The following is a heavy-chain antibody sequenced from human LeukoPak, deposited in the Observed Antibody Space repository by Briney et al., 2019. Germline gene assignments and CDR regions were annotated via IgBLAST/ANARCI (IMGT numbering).Heavy chain of an antibody. CDR2: IYYTGST. J-gene: IGHJ4*02. V-gene: IGHV4-59*01. CDR1: GGSITSYY. Sequence: PSEPLSLTCTVSGGSITSYYWSWIRQSPGKGLEYIGYIYYTGSTNYNPSLKSRVTISVDMSKNQFSLKLNSVTAADTAVYYCASIYSGAWAFYDFWGQGTQVTVSS. D-gene: IGHD5-12*01. CDR3: ASIYSGAWAFYDF.